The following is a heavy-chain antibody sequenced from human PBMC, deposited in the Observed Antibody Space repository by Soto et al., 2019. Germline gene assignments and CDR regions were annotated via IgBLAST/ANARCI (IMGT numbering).Heavy chain of an antibody. V-gene: IGHV4-31*03. CDR3: ARALPDYYYYYMDV. J-gene: IGHJ6*03. Sequence: SETLSLTCTVSGGSISSGGYYWSWIRQHPGKGLEWIGYIYYSGSTYYNPSLKSRVTISVDTSKNQFSLKLSSVTTADTVVYYCARALPDYYYYYMDVWGKGTTVTVSS. CDR1: GGSISSGGYY. CDR2: IYYSGST.